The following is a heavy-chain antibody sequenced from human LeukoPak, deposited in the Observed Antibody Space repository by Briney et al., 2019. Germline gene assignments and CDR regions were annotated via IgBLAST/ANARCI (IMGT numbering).Heavy chain of an antibody. CDR1: ADSFTSYW. V-gene: IGHV5-51*01. CDR3: ARHILGLSLDY. D-gene: IGHD1-26*01. Sequence: GESLKISCKGSADSFTSYWTGWVRQMPGKGLEWMGIIYPGDSDTRYSPSFQGQVTISADKSISTAYLQWSSLKASDTAMYYSARHILGLSLDYWGQGTLVTVSS. J-gene: IGHJ4*02. CDR2: IYPGDSDT.